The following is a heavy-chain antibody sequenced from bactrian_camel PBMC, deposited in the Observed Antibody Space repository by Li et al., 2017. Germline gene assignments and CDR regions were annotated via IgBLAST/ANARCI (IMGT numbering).Heavy chain of an antibody. V-gene: IGHV3S63*01. J-gene: IGHJ4*01. CDR3: ASSLGPCTGRVGDFLK. CDR2: IRTGSGNT. D-gene: IGHD5*01. CDR1: GYDYGRNC. Sequence: HVQLVESGGGSVQAGGSLRLSCTTTGYDYGRNCIAWFRQAPGKEREGVAGIRTGSGNTYYADSVKGRFTISRDNAKKTVNLQTNNLNPGDTGMYYCASSLGPCTGRVGDFLKWGQGTQVTVS.